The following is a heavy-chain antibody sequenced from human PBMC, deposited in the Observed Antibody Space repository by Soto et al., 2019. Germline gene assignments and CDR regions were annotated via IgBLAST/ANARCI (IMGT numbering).Heavy chain of an antibody. V-gene: IGHV4-38-2*02. CDR1: GYSISSGSY. J-gene: IGHJ5*02. Sequence: SETLSLTCTVSGYSISSGSYWGWIRQPPGKGPEWIASIYHGGTTFYNPSLKSRITISVDTSHNQFSLNLRSVTAADTAVYYCARDLVTTRAWFDPWGQGTLVTVSS. CDR3: ARDLVTTRAWFDP. D-gene: IGHD4-17*01. CDR2: IYHGGTT.